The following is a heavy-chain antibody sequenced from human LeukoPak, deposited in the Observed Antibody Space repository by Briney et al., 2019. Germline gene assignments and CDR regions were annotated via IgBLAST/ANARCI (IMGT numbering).Heavy chain of an antibody. CDR1: GVTFSTYA. J-gene: IGHJ4*02. CDR2: ISDDGRHN. CDR3: ARVYLERLTAGYFDH. Sequence: PGGSRRLSCAASGVTFSTYAMIWVRHAPGKGLEWVAVISDDGRHNYYADSVKGRFTISRDNSKSTLYLQMNSLRDDDSAAYFCARVYLERLTAGYFDHWGQGTQVTVSP. V-gene: IGHV3-30*04. D-gene: IGHD2-8*01.